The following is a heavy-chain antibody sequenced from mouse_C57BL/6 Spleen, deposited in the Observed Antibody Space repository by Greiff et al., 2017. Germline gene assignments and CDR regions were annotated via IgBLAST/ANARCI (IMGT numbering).Heavy chain of an antibody. CDR2: IDPSDSYT. V-gene: IGHV1-50*01. Sequence: QVQLKQPGAELVKPGASVKLSCKASGYTFTSYWMQWVKQRPGQGLEWIGEIDPSDSYTNYNQKFKGKATLAVDTSSSTAYMQLSSLTSEDSAVYYCARPYYGSSYFDYWGQGTTLTVSS. D-gene: IGHD1-1*01. J-gene: IGHJ2*01. CDR3: ARPYYGSSYFDY. CDR1: GYTFTSYW.